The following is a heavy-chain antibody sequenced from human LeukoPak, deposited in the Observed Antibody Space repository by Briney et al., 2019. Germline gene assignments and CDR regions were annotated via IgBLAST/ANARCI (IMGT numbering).Heavy chain of an antibody. CDR3: TRVDDGSGYSPAHFDY. CDR2: IRSKAYGGTT. V-gene: IGHV3-49*04. Sequence: GGSLRLSCTASGFTFGDYAMSWVRQAPGKGLEWVGFIRSKAYGGTTEYAASVKGRFTISRDDSKSIAYLQMNSLKTEDTAVYYCTRVDDGSGYSPAHFDYWGQGTLVTVSS. J-gene: IGHJ4*02. D-gene: IGHD3-22*01. CDR1: GFTFGDYA.